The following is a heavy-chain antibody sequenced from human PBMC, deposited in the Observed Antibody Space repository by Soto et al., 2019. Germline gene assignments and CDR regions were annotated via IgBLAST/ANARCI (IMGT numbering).Heavy chain of an antibody. CDR2: ITGSGGNT. J-gene: IGHJ4*02. Sequence: GGSLRLSCAASGFTFNSYAMSWVRQAPGKGLEWVSSITGSGGNTYYAASVKGRFTISRDNSKNTLYLQMNSLTAEDTAVYYCAKAHGYSGNSNSYFDYWGQGTQVTV. D-gene: IGHD1-26*01. V-gene: IGHV3-23*01. CDR1: GFTFNSYA. CDR3: AKAHGYSGNSNSYFDY.